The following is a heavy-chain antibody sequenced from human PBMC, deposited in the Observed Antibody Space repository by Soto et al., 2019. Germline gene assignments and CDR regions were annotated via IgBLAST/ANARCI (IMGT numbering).Heavy chain of an antibody. CDR1: GGSITSNHW. D-gene: IGHD2-15*01. J-gene: IGHJ4*02. V-gene: IGHV4-4*02. CDR2: IFHRGTS. CDR3: ASEYCPSTICYLFDN. Sequence: SETLSLTCSVSGGSITSNHWWSWVRQAPGKGLEWIGEIFHRGTSHHNPSLESRVTLSVDKSKNQFSLMLTSVTAADTAVYYCASEYCPSTICYLFDNWGQGALVTVSS.